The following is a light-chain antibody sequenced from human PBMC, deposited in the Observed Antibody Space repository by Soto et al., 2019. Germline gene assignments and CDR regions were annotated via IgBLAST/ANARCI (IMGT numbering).Light chain of an antibody. V-gene: IGLV2-14*01. CDR2: AVS. Sequence: QSALTQPASVSGSPGQSITISCTGTSSDVGDYNYVSWYQQHPGKAPKLMISAVSNRPSGVSNRFSGSKSGNTASLTISGLQAEDEADYYCNSYTISSTYVFGTGTKVTVL. CDR3: NSYTISSTYV. J-gene: IGLJ1*01. CDR1: SSDVGDYNY.